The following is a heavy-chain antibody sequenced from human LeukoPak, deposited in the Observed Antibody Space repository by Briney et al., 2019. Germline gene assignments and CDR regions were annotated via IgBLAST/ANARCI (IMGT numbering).Heavy chain of an antibody. Sequence: PGGSLRLSCAASGFTFSSYWMSWVRQAPGKGLEWVANIKQDGSEKYYVDSVKGQFTISRDNAKNSLYLRMNSLRAEDTAVCYCARDGYYFDYWGQGTLVTVSS. CDR1: GFTFSSYW. CDR2: IKQDGSEK. D-gene: IGHD2-15*01. CDR3: ARDGYYFDY. V-gene: IGHV3-7*01. J-gene: IGHJ4*02.